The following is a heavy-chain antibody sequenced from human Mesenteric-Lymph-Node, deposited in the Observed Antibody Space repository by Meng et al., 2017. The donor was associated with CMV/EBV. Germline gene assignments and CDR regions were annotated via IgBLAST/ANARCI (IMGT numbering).Heavy chain of an antibody. CDR3: ARDQNSTYNYYGMDV. CDR1: GFVFSDYY. Sequence: GESLKISCAASGFVFSDYYMSWIRQAPGKGLEWVSYISRSGDMIHHADSVKGRFTISRDNAKNSLYLQMNSLTAEDTAVYYCARDQNSTYNYYGMDVWGQGTTVTVSS. CDR2: ISRSGDMI. J-gene: IGHJ6*02. D-gene: IGHD2/OR15-2a*01. V-gene: IGHV3-11*04.